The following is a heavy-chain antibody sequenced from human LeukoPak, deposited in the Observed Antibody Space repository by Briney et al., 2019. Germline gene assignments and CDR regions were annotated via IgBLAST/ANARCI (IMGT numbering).Heavy chain of an antibody. CDR3: VKDIDTVGTNAFDI. Sequence: GSLRLSCSASGXTFDNYPLHWVRQAPGKGLEWVSVISGDGDKTYYAASLRGRFTISRDNTKNSLFLQMNSLTTEDTAFYYCVKDIDTVGTNAFDIWGQGTMVTVSS. J-gene: IGHJ3*02. D-gene: IGHD2-8*02. CDR1: GXTFDNYP. CDR2: ISGDGDKT. V-gene: IGHV3-43*02.